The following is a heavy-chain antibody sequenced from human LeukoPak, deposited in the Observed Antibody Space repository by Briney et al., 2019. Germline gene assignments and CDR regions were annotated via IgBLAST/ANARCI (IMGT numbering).Heavy chain of an antibody. Sequence: PSETLSLTCTVSGGSISSSSYYWGWIRQPPGKGLEWIGRIYYSGSTYYNPSLKSRVTISVDTSKNQFSLKLSSVTAADTAVYYCAGSGYSSSWYGPIWDYWGQGTLVTVSS. J-gene: IGHJ4*02. CDR2: IYYSGST. CDR1: GGSISSSSYY. CDR3: AGSGYSSSWYGPIWDY. D-gene: IGHD6-13*01. V-gene: IGHV4-39*01.